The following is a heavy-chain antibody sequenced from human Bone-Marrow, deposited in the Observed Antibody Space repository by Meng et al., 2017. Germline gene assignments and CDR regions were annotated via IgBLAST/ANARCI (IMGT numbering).Heavy chain of an antibody. V-gene: IGHV4-34*01. Sequence: SETLSLTCAVYGGSFSGYYWSWIRQPPGKGLEWIGEINHSGSTNYNPSLKSRVTISVDTSKNQFSLKLSAVTAADTAVYYCARTPRIAVGVLHGMDAWGQGTTVTVSS. CDR1: GGSFSGYY. CDR3: ARTPRIAVGVLHGMDA. D-gene: IGHD6-19*01. J-gene: IGHJ6*02. CDR2: INHSGST.